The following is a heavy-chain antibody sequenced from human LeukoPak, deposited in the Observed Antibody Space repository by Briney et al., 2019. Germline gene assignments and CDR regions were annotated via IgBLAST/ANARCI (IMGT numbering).Heavy chain of an antibody. CDR3: ARDRGDNWFDP. J-gene: IGHJ5*02. Sequence: QPGGSLRLSCAASGFTFSSYAMHWVRQAPGKGLEWVAVISYDGSNKYYADSVKGRFTISRDNSKNTLYLQMNSLRAEDTAVYCCARDRGDNWFDPWGQGTLVTVSS. CDR2: ISYDGSNK. V-gene: IGHV3-30*04. CDR1: GFTFSSYA.